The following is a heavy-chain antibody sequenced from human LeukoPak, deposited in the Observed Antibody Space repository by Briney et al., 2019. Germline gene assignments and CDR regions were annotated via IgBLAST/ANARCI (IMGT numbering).Heavy chain of an antibody. Sequence: GASVKVSCKAFGYTFTSNYMHWVRQAPGQGPEWMGAISPSGGSTTYAQKFQGRVTLTRDMSTSTDYLELSSLRSEDTAVYYCARDNSVRDDAWWFNPWGQGTLVTVSS. CDR3: ARDNSVRDDAWWFNP. D-gene: IGHD5-24*01. CDR2: ISPSGGST. CDR1: GYTFTSNY. J-gene: IGHJ5*02. V-gene: IGHV1-46*01.